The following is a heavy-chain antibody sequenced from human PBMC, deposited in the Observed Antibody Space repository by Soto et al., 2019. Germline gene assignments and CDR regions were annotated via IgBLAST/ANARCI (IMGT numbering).Heavy chain of an antibody. J-gene: IGHJ6*03. D-gene: IGHD1-1*01. CDR3: ARERGRVTSSGGAIKAHHMGA. CDR2: LDTEGGST. Sequence: EVQLVESGGALVQPGGSLRLSCAASGFTFSNYWMYCVRQAPGKVLVWVSRLDTEGGSTIYADSVKGRFTISRDNARNTLYLQMESLRGEYKSVYDCARERGRVTSSGGAIKAHHMGAWGNVTTVTVSS. CDR1: GFTFSNYW. V-gene: IGHV3-74*01.